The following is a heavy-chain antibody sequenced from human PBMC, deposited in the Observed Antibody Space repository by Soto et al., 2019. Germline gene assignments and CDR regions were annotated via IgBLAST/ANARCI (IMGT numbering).Heavy chain of an antibody. D-gene: IGHD3-3*01. V-gene: IGHV3-21*01. CDR3: ASSQVDDFWSGYPYYFDY. J-gene: IGHJ4*02. CDR2: ISSSSSYI. Sequence: EVQLVESGGGLVKPGGSLRLSCAASGFTFSSYSMNWVRQAPGKGLEWVSSISSSSSYIYYADSVKGRFTTSRDNAKNSLYLQMNSLRAEDTAVYYCASSQVDDFWSGYPYYFDYWGQGTLVTVSS. CDR1: GFTFSSYS.